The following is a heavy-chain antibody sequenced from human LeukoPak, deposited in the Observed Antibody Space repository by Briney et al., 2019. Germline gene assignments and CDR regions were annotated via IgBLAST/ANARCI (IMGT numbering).Heavy chain of an antibody. V-gene: IGHV3-48*04. CDR3: ARPDRGGNPPRGAFDI. CDR1: GFTFSSYG. CDR2: ISSSSSTI. D-gene: IGHD2-15*01. J-gene: IGHJ3*02. Sequence: GRSLRLSCAASGFTFSSYGMHWVRQAPGKGLEWVSCISSSSSTIYYADSVKGRFTISRDNAKNSLYLQMNSLRAEDTAVYYCARPDRGGNPPRGAFDIWGQGTMVTVSS.